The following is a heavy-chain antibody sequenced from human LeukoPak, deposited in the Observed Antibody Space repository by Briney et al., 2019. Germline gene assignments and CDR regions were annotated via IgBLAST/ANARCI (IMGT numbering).Heavy chain of an antibody. CDR3: ARDNIVVVPAAPSHWFDP. CDR1: GFTFSSYG. CDR2: IWYDGSNK. D-gene: IGHD2-2*01. V-gene: IGHV3-33*01. J-gene: IGHJ5*02. Sequence: GRSLRLSCAASGFTFSSYGMHWVRQAPDKGLEWVAVIWYDGSNKYYADSVKGRFTISRDNSKNTLYPQMNSLRAEDTAVYYCARDNIVVVPAAPSHWFDPWGQGTLVTVSS.